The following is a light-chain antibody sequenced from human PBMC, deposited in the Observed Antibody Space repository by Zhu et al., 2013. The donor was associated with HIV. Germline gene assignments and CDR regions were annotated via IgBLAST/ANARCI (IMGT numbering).Light chain of an antibody. V-gene: IGKV3-11*01. CDR1: QSVSRY. CDR3: QQRASWPLT. CDR2: DAS. Sequence: DIVLTQSPATLSLSPGERATLSCRASQSVSRYLAWYQQKPGQAPRLLIYDASNRATGIPGRFSGSGSGTDFTFTISSLEPEDFAVYYCQQRASWPLTFGGGTKVE. J-gene: IGKJ4*01.